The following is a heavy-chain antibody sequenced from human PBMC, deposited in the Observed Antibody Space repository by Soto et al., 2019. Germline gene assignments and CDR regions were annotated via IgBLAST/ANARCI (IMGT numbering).Heavy chain of an antibody. CDR3: AIVGARPPDY. Sequence: ASVKVSCKASGYTFTSYDINWVRQATGQGLEWMGWMDPNSGNTGYAQKFQGRVTMTRNTAINTAYMELSSLSSEDTAVYYCAIVGARPPDYWGQGTLVTVSS. D-gene: IGHD1-26*01. J-gene: IGHJ4*02. CDR1: GYTFTSYD. CDR2: MDPNSGNT. V-gene: IGHV1-8*02.